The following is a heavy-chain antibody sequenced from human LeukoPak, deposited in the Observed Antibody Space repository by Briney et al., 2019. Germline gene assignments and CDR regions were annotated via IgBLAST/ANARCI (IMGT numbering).Heavy chain of an antibody. CDR3: AKEMVVAAALDY. V-gene: IGHV3-43*01. D-gene: IGHD2-15*01. J-gene: IGHJ4*02. Sequence: PGGSLRLSCAASGFTFDDYTVYWVRQAPGKGLEWVSLISWDGGTTYYADSVKGRFTISRDNSKNSLYLQMNSLRTEDTALYYCAKEMVVAAALDYWGQGTRVTVSS. CDR2: ISWDGGTT. CDR1: GFTFDDYT.